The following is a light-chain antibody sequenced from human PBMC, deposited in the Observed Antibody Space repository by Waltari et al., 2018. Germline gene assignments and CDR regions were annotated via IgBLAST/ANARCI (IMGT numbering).Light chain of an antibody. CDR2: QDS. V-gene: IGLV3-1*01. J-gene: IGLJ2*01. CDR1: KLGDKS. CDR3: QAWDSSTVV. Sequence: SDELTQPPSVSVSPGQTASITCSGDKLGDKSACWYQQKPGQSPVLVIYQDSKRPSGFPERFSGSNSGNTATLTISGTQAMDEADYYCQAWDSSTVVFGGGTKLTVL.